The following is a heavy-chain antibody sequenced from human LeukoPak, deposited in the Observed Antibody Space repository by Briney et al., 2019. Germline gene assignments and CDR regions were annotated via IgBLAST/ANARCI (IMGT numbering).Heavy chain of an antibody. J-gene: IGHJ4*02. Sequence: GGSLRLSCSASGFTFSSRWMNWVRQVPEKGLEWVAIINTDGSEKNYVDSVKGRFTISRDNAKNSLYLQMNSLRAEDTAMYYCARSNSGPDYWGQGTLVIVPS. CDR3: ARSNSGPDY. D-gene: IGHD4-23*01. CDR2: INTDGSEK. CDR1: GFTFSSRW. V-gene: IGHV3-7*01.